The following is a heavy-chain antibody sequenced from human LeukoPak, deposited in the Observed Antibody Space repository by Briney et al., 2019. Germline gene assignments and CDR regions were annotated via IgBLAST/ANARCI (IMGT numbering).Heavy chain of an antibody. CDR2: IYYSGST. Sequence: SETLSLTCTVSGGSISSYYWSWIRQPPGKGLEWIGYIYYSGSTNYNPSLKSRVTISVDTSKNQFSLKLSSVTAADTAVYYCARELSPLASDYWGQGTLVTVSS. CDR1: GGSISSYY. V-gene: IGHV4-59*12. CDR3: ARELSPLASDY. D-gene: IGHD1-1*01. J-gene: IGHJ4*02.